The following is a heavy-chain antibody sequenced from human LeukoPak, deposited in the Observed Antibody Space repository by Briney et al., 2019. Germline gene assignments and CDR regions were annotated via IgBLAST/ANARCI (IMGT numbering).Heavy chain of an antibody. CDR1: GGSISSYY. CDR3: ARHWLAAAGYMDV. CDR2: IYTSGST. V-gene: IGHV4-4*09. J-gene: IGHJ6*03. Sequence: SETLSLTCTVSGGSISSYYWSWIRQPPGKGLEWIGYIYTSGSTNYNPSLKSRVTISVDTSKNQFSLKLSSVTAADTAVYYCARHWLAAAGYMDVWGKGTTVTVSS. D-gene: IGHD6-13*01.